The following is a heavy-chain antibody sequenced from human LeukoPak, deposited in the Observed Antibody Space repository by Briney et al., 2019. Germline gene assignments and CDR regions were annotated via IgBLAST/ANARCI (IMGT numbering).Heavy chain of an antibody. CDR2: IYYSGNT. CDR1: VGSISSYY. D-gene: IGHD4-17*01. Sequence: PSETLSLTCTVSVGSISSYYWSWIRQPPGKGLEWIGYIYYSGNTKYNPSLKSRVTISIDTSKNQFSLKLSSVTAADTAVYYCARDAGYGDYAEENWFDPWGQGTLVTVSS. J-gene: IGHJ5*02. V-gene: IGHV4-59*01. CDR3: ARDAGYGDYAEENWFDP.